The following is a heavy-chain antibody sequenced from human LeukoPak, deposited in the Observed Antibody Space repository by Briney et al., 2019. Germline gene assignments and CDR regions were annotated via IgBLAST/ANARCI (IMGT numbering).Heavy chain of an antibody. Sequence: GGSLRLSCATSGFTFTTFWMHWVRQAPGKGLVWVSRINHDGSSTNYADSVKGRFTISRDNAKNTVYLQMNSLRAEDTAVYYCAKDYGPLSTYWGQGVLVTVSS. CDR3: AKDYGPLSTY. D-gene: IGHD4-17*01. J-gene: IGHJ4*02. CDR1: GFTFTTFW. V-gene: IGHV3-74*01. CDR2: INHDGSST.